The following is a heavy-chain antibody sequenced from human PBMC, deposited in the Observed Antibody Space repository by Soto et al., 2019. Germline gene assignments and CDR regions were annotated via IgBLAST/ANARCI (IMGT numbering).Heavy chain of an antibody. Sequence: ASVKVSGKASGYTFTGYYMHWVRQAPGQGLEWMGWINPNSGGTNYAQKFQGWVTMTRDTSISTAYMELSRLRSDDTAVYYCARGFRIFGVVPYFAHYYYYMDVWGKGTTVTVSS. CDR3: ARGFRIFGVVPYFAHYYYYMDV. CDR2: INPNSGGT. J-gene: IGHJ6*03. CDR1: GYTFTGYY. V-gene: IGHV1-2*04. D-gene: IGHD3-3*01.